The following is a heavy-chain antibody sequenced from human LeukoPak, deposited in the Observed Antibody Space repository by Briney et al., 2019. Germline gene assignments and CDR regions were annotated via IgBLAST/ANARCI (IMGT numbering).Heavy chain of an antibody. V-gene: IGHV4-30-2*01. CDR1: GGSISSGGYS. J-gene: IGHJ3*02. CDR2: IYHSGST. D-gene: IGHD3-10*01. Sequence: PSETLSLTCAVSGGSISSGGYSWSWIRQPPGKGLEWIGYIYHSGSTYYNPSLKSRVTISVDRSKNQFSLKLSSVTAADTAAYYCARAVRGWFGESDAFDIWGQGTMVTVSS. CDR3: ARAVRGWFGESDAFDI.